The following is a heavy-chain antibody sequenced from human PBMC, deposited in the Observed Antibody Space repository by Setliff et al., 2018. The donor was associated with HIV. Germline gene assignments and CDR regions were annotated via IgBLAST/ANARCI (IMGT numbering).Heavy chain of an antibody. CDR3: ATLQSSGWPHGIEY. Sequence: ETLSLTCTVSGGSISPTNYYWGWIRQPPGKGLEWIGSIYYSGSTYYKSSLKNRVTISVDTSKNHFSLKVNFVTAADTAVYYCATLQSSGWPHGIEYWGQGTLVTVSS. D-gene: IGHD6-19*01. CDR2: IYYSGST. J-gene: IGHJ4*02. V-gene: IGHV4-39*01. CDR1: GGSISPTNYY.